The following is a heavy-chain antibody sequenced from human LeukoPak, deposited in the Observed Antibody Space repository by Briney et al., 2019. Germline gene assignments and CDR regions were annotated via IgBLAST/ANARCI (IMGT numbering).Heavy chain of an antibody. CDR2: IYHSGTT. CDR1: CYSVSSGYY. CDR3: ARTPDWSSDNWFDP. J-gene: IGHJ5*02. D-gene: IGHD3-9*01. Sequence: SETLSLTCSVSCYSVSSGYYWAWIRQPPGKGLEWIGTIYHSGTTYYNPSLNSRVSISVDTSKNHISLRLGSVTAADTAVYYCARTPDWSSDNWFDPWAREPWSPSPQ. V-gene: IGHV4-38-2*01.